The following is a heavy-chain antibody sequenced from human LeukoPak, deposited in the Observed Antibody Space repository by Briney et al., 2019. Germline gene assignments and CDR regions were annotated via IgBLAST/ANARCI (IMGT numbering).Heavy chain of an antibody. CDR1: GFTFSSYV. CDR3: ARDPTTTNYYYGMDV. Sequence: GGSLRLSCAASGFTFSSYVMHWVRQAPGKGLEWVAVISYDGSNKYYADSVKGRFTISRDNSKNTLYLQMNSLRAEDTAVYYCARDPTTTNYYYGMDVWGRGSTVTVSS. J-gene: IGHJ6*02. V-gene: IGHV3-30-3*01. CDR2: ISYDGSNK. D-gene: IGHD4-17*01.